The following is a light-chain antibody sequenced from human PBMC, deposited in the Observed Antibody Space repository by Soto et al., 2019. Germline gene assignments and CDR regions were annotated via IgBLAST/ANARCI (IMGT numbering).Light chain of an antibody. V-gene: IGKV1-5*01. CDR1: QTISSW. CDR3: QQYNSYPVT. Sequence: DIQMTQSPSTLSGSVGDRVTITCRASQTISSWLAWYQQKPGKAPKFLIYDASSLESGVPSRFSGSGSGTEFTLTISSLQADDFATYFCQQYNSYPVTFGQGTRLEI. J-gene: IGKJ5*01. CDR2: DAS.